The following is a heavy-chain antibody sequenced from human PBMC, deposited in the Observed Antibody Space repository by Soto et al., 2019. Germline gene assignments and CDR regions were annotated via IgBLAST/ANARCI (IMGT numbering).Heavy chain of an antibody. CDR3: VRDGSKTLRDCFDP. J-gene: IGHJ5*02. CDR1: GGTINSGDYF. V-gene: IGHV4-30-4*01. D-gene: IGHD4-17*01. CDR2: IFYTGST. Sequence: PSETLSLTCSVSGGTINSGDYFWSWIRQPPGKGLEWIGSIFYTGSTYYSPSLKSRASMSMDTSKNLFSLRLRSLTAADTAVYYCVRDGSKTLRDCFDPWGQGILVTVSS.